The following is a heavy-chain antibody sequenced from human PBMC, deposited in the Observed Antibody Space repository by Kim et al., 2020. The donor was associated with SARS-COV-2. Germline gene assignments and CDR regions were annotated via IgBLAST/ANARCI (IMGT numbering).Heavy chain of an antibody. D-gene: IGHD1-26*01. V-gene: IGHV3-9*01. CDR1: GFTFDDYA. CDR2: ISWNSGSI. J-gene: IGHJ3*02. Sequence: GGSLRLSCAASGFTFDDYAMHWVRQAPGKGLEWVSGISWNSGSIGYADSVKGRFTISRDNAKNSLYLQMNSLRAEDTALYYCAKEFWDDAFDIWGQGTMVTVSS. CDR3: AKEFWDDAFDI.